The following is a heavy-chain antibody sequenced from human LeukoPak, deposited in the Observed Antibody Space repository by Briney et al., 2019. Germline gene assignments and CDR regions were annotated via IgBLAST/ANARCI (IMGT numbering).Heavy chain of an antibody. CDR2: INHSGST. V-gene: IGHV4-34*01. CDR1: GGSFSGYY. Sequence: PSETLSLTCAVYGGSFSGYYWSWIRQPPGKGLEWIGEINHSGSTNYNPSLKSRVTISVDTSKNQFSLKLSSVTAADTAVYYCARGPWFGELYDNWFDPWGQGTLVTVSS. J-gene: IGHJ5*02. D-gene: IGHD3-10*01. CDR3: ARGPWFGELYDNWFDP.